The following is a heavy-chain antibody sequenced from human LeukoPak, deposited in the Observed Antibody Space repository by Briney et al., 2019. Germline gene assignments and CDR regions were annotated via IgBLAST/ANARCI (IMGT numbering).Heavy chain of an antibody. CDR2: INHSGST. Sequence: KPSETLSLTCAVYGGSFSGYYWSWIRQPPGKGLEWIGEINHSGSTNYNPSLKSRVTISVDTSKNQFSLKLSSVTAADTAVYYCSLRIGAFDIWGQGTMVTVSS. CDR3: SLRIGAFDI. CDR1: GGSFSGYY. D-gene: IGHD2-15*01. V-gene: IGHV4-34*01. J-gene: IGHJ3*02.